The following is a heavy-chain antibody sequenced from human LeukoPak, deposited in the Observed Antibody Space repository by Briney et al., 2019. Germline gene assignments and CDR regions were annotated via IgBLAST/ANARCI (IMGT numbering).Heavy chain of an antibody. Sequence: GGSLRLSCAASGFTFSSYAMSWVRQAPGKGLEWVSAISGSGGSTYYADSVKGRFTIPRDNSKNTLYLQMNSLRAEDTAVYYCAKGRDYYDSSGYCDYWGQGTLVTVSS. CDR3: AKGRDYYDSSGYCDY. CDR1: GFTFSSYA. J-gene: IGHJ4*02. D-gene: IGHD3-22*01. V-gene: IGHV3-23*01. CDR2: ISGSGGST.